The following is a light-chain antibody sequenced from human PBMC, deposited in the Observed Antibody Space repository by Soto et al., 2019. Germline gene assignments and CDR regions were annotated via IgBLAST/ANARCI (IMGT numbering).Light chain of an antibody. CDR3: QQYNTSWT. Sequence: IEMTQSPSSLSASVGDRVTITCRASQSISSYLNWYQQKPGKAPKLLIYAASSLETGVPSRFSGSGSGTDFTLTISSLQPDDFATYYCQQYNTSWTFGQGTKVDI. V-gene: IGKV1-39*01. CDR1: QSISSY. J-gene: IGKJ1*01. CDR2: AAS.